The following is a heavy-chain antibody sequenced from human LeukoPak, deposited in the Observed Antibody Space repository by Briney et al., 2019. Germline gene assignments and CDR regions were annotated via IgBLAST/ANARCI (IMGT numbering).Heavy chain of an antibody. J-gene: IGHJ4*02. CDR2: IYTSGST. Sequence: PSETLSLTCTVSGGSISSYYWSWIRQPAGKGLEWIGRIYTSGSTNYNPSLKSRVTISVDTSKNQFSLKLSSVTAADTAVYYCARGGGLYCSSTSCYTPLRYWGQGTLVTVSS. CDR1: GGSISSYY. CDR3: ARGGGLYCSSTSCYTPLRY. V-gene: IGHV4-4*07. D-gene: IGHD2-2*02.